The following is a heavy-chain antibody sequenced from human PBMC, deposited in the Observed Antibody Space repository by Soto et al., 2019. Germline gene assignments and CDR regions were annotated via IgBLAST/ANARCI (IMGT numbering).Heavy chain of an antibody. CDR3: ARGRSASSDGDS. J-gene: IGHJ4*02. CDR2: VYSGGNT. CDR1: GFTVSTYY. V-gene: IGHV3-66*01. D-gene: IGHD3-10*01. Sequence: EVQLVESGGGLVQPGGSLRLSCAASGFTVSTYYMNWVRQAPGEGLEWVSGVYSGGNTYYADSVRGRFTISRDNSKSTLLIHMNSVRSEATAVYYCARGRSASSDGDSWGQGTLVTVSS.